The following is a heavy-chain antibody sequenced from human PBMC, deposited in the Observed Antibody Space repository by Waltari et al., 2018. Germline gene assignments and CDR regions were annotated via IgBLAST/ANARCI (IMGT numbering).Heavy chain of an antibody. CDR2: IYTSGST. V-gene: IGHV4-4*07. CDR1: GGSISSYY. D-gene: IGHD4-4*01. J-gene: IGHJ6*02. Sequence: QVQLQESGPGLVKPSETLSLTCTVSGGSISSYYWSWIRQPAGKGLEWIGRIYTSGSTNYNPSLKSRVTMSLDTSKNQFSLKLSSVTAADTAVYYCARDRTATVLSYYYGMDVWGQGTTVTVSS. CDR3: ARDRTATVLSYYYGMDV.